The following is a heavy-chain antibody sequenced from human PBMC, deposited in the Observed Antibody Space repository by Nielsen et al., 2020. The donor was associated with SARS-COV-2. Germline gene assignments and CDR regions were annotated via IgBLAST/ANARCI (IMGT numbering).Heavy chain of an antibody. CDR1: GFNFRQYT. CDR3: VRESSTYYIDY. V-gene: IGHV3-21*01. Sequence: ESLKTPCDAPGFNFRQYTMNWVRQAPGEGLEWASTISSYSNYKQYADSVKGRFAIYRDNAKSSLYLQMSSLRAEDTGVYYCVRESSTYYIDYWGQGILVTVSS. CDR2: ISSYSNYK. J-gene: IGHJ4*02. D-gene: IGHD2-15*01.